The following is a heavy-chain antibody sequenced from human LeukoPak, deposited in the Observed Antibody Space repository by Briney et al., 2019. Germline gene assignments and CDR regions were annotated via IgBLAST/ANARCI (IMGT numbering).Heavy chain of an antibody. Sequence: SETLSLTCTVSGGSISSGGYYWSWIRQHPGKGLEWIGYIYYSGSTYYNPSLKSRVTISVDTSKNQFSLKLSSVTAADTAVYYCAREVGSPPHIDYWGQGTLVTVSS. D-gene: IGHD2-2*03. CDR3: AREVGSPPHIDY. CDR2: IYYSGST. J-gene: IGHJ4*02. CDR1: GGSISSGGYY. V-gene: IGHV4-31*03.